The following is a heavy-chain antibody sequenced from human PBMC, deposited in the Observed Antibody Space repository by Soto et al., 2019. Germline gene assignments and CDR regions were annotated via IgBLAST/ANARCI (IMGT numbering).Heavy chain of an antibody. CDR2: ISYDGSNK. CDR1: GFTFSSYG. V-gene: IGHV3-30*18. CDR3: AKDLITMVRGPGYYYYGMDV. Sequence: GGSLRLSCAASGFTFSSYGMHWVRQAPGKGLEWVAVISYDGSNKYYADSVKGRFTISRDNSKNTLYLQMNSLRAEDTAVYYCAKDLITMVRGPGYYYYGMDVWGQGTTVTVSS. J-gene: IGHJ6*02. D-gene: IGHD3-10*01.